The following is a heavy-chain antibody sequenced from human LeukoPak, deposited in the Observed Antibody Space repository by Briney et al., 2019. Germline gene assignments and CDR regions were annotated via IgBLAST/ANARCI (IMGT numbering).Heavy chain of an antibody. J-gene: IGHJ4*02. V-gene: IGHV3-48*04. CDR3: ARAIASYGDSAF. Sequence: GGSLRLSCAASGFKFGSFSMGWVRQAPGKGLEWLSYITSSSSATYYADSLMGRFTISRDNAKNSLYLQINSLRVDVTAVYYCARAIASYGDSAFWGQGTLVTVSS. CDR1: GFKFGSFS. CDR2: ITSSSSAT. D-gene: IGHD5-18*01.